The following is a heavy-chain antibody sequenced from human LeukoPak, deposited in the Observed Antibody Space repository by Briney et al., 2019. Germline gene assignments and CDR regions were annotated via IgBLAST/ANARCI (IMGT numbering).Heavy chain of an antibody. Sequence: ASVKVSCKASGYTFTSYGISWVRQAPGQGLEWMGWISAYNGNTNYAQKLQGRVTMTTDTSTSTAYMELRSLRSDDTAVYYCAGDRGAAAGPLADAFDIWGQGTMVTVSS. D-gene: IGHD6-13*01. CDR3: AGDRGAAAGPLADAFDI. V-gene: IGHV1-18*01. CDR2: ISAYNGNT. CDR1: GYTFTSYG. J-gene: IGHJ3*02.